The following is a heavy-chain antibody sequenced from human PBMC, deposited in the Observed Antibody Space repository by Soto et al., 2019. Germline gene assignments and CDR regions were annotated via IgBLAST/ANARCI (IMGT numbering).Heavy chain of an antibody. J-gene: IGHJ4*02. CDR1: EFTFSSYS. Sequence: EVQLVESGGGLVQPGGSLRLSCAASEFTFSSYSMNWVRQAPGKGLEWVSYISSSSGTIYYADSVKGRFSISRDNARNSLYLQMSRLRDEDTAVYYCACNFDSWGQGTLVTVSS. V-gene: IGHV3-48*02. CDR2: ISSSSGTI. CDR3: ACNFDS.